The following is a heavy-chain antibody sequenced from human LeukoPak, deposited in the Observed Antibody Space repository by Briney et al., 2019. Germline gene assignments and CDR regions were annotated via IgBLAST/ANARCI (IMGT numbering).Heavy chain of an antibody. V-gene: IGHV4-38-2*02. CDR1: NYSISTDYY. D-gene: IGHD4-17*01. CDR2: IYYSGST. J-gene: IGHJ4*02. Sequence: SETLSLTCSVSNYSISTDYYWGWIRQPPGKGLEWIGTIYYSGSTYYNPSLRSRVTISVDTSKNHFSLKLTSVTAADTAVYYCARRAGEYSHPYDYWGQGTLVTVSS. CDR3: ARRAGEYSHPYDY.